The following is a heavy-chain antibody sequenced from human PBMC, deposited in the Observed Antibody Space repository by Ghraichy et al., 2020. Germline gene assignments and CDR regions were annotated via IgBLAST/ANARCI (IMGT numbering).Heavy chain of an antibody. CDR2: ISSSSSYI. CDR1: GFTFTSYS. V-gene: IGHV3-21*01. J-gene: IGHJ2*01. Sequence: GGSLRLSCAASGFTFTSYSMNWVRQAPGKGLEWVSSISSSSSYIYYADSVKGRFTISRDNAKNSLYLQMNSLRAEDTAVYYCAVQETGDSSGWYEGYWYFDLWGRGTLVTVSS. D-gene: IGHD6-19*01. CDR3: AVQETGDSSGWYEGYWYFDL.